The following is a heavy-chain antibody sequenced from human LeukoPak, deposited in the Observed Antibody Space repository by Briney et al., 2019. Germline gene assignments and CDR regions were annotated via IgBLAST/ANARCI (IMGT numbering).Heavy chain of an antibody. V-gene: IGHV3-74*01. Sequence: PGGSLRLSCAASGFTFSSYWMHWVRQAPGKGLVWVSRINSDGSNTNYADSVKGRFTISRDNAKNTLYLEVNSLRGEDTALYYCARDPSRYCSGGSCYSDDYMDVWGKGTTVTVSS. CDR1: GFTFSSYW. J-gene: IGHJ6*03. CDR3: ARDPSRYCSGGSCYSDDYMDV. D-gene: IGHD2-15*01. CDR2: INSDGSNT.